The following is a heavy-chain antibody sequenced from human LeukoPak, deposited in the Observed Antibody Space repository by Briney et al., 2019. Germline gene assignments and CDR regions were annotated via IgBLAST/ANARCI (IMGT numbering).Heavy chain of an antibody. J-gene: IGHJ6*03. D-gene: IGHD3-10*01. V-gene: IGHV3-30*04. CDR2: ISYDGSNK. CDR1: GFTFSSYA. Sequence: PGGSLRLSCAASGFTFSSYAMHWVRQAPGKGLEWVAVISYDGSNKYYADSVKGRFTISRDNSKNTLYLQMNSLRAEDTAVYYCARAAYYGSGSYYYYYYYMDVWGKGTTVTVSS. CDR3: ARAAYYGSGSYYYYYYYMDV.